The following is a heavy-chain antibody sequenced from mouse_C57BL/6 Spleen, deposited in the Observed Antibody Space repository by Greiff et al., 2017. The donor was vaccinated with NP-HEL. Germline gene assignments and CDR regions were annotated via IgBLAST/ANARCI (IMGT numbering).Heavy chain of an antibody. CDR1: GYTFTSYG. J-gene: IGHJ2*01. D-gene: IGHD3-2*02. Sequence: VQLQQSGAELARPGASVKLSCKASGYTFTSYGISWVKQRTGQGLEWIGEIYPRSGNTYYNEKFKGKATLTVDKSSSTAYMELRSLTSEDSAVYFCARTDSSGSHFDYWGQGTTLTVSS. CDR3: ARTDSSGSHFDY. V-gene: IGHV1-81*01. CDR2: IYPRSGNT.